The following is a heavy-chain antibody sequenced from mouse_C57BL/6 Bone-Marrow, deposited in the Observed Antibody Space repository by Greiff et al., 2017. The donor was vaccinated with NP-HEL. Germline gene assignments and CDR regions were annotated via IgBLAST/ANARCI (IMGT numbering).Heavy chain of an antibody. CDR1: GGNVSEEG. Sequence: EVKLVESGGGLVKPGGSLKRAGAAAGGNVSEEGRHGGRQAGEKGGEGGAYISSGSSTNYYADTVKGRFTISRDNAKNTLFLQMTSLRSEDTAMYYCARQGYYGSSSFDYWGQGTTLTVSS. CDR2: ISSGSSTN. D-gene: IGHD1-1*01. CDR3: ARQGYYGSSSFDY. V-gene: IGHV5-17*01. J-gene: IGHJ2*01.